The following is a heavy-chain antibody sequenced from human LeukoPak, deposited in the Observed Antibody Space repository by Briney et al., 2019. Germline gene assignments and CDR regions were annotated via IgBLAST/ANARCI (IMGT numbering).Heavy chain of an antibody. CDR2: IYYSGST. V-gene: IGHV4-59*08. Sequence: NPSETLSLTCTVSGGSISSYYWSWIRQPPGKGLEWIGYIYYSGSTYYNPSLKSRVTISVDTSKNQFSLKLSSVIAADTAVYYCARVGYSYGSYYFDYWGQGTLVTVSS. J-gene: IGHJ4*02. CDR3: ARVGYSYGSYYFDY. D-gene: IGHD5-18*01. CDR1: GGSISSYY.